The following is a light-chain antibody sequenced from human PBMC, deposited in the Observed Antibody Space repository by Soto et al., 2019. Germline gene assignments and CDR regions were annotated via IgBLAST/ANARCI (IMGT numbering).Light chain of an antibody. CDR1: QSVSSSY. J-gene: IGKJ2*01. CDR3: QXXGSSPYT. CDR2: GAS. Sequence: EIVLTQSPGTLSLSPGERATLSCRASQSVSSSYLAWYQQKPGQAPRLLIYGASSRATGIPDRFSGTASGTDFTLTISSLEPEDFAVFYXQXXGSSPYTFXQGTKLEIK. V-gene: IGKV3-20*01.